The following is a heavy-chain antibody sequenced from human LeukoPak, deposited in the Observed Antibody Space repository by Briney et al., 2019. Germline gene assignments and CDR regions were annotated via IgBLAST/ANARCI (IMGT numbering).Heavy chain of an antibody. Sequence: AGGSLRLSCAASGFNFRSYGMHWVRQAPGKGLEWVSLIWYDGSNQNYVESVKGRFTISRDDSKNTVYLQMNSLRAEDTAVYYCARSRGGNSAGVGDTFDYWGQGTLVTVSS. CDR2: IWYDGSNQ. CDR3: ARSRGGNSAGVGDTFDY. J-gene: IGHJ4*02. CDR1: GFNFRSYG. V-gene: IGHV3-33*01. D-gene: IGHD1-26*01.